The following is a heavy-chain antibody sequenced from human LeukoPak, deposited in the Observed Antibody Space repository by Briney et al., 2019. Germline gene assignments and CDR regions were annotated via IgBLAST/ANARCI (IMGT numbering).Heavy chain of an antibody. V-gene: IGHV3-53*01. Sequence: PGGSLRLSCAASGFTVSSNYMSWVRQAPGKGLEWVSVIYSGGSTYYADSVKGRFTISRDNSKNTLYLQMNSLRAEDTAVYYCARDRSGPAYYYYYMDVWGKGTTVTVSS. CDR1: GFTVSSNY. J-gene: IGHJ6*03. D-gene: IGHD3-10*01. CDR3: ARDRSGPAYYYYYMDV. CDR2: IYSGGST.